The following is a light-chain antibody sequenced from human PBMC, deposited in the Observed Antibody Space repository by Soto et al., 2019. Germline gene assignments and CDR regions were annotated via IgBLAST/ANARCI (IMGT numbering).Light chain of an antibody. CDR1: QSISSY. CDR3: QQYHSYWT. J-gene: IGKJ1*01. CDR2: DAS. V-gene: IGKV1-5*01. Sequence: DIQMTQSPSTLSASVGDRVTITCLASQSISSYLNWYQQKPGKAPKLLIYDASSLESGVPQRFSGSGSGTEFTLTIRNPQTDEFSTYYRQQYHSYWTFGQGTKVDIK.